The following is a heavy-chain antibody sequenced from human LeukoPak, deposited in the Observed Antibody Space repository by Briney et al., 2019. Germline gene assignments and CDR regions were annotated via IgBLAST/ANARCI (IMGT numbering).Heavy chain of an antibody. CDR1: GFTFSSYS. Sequence: GGSLRLSCAASGFTFSSYSMNWVRQAPGKGLEWVSSISSSSSYIYYADSVKGRFTISRDNAKNSLYLQMNSLRAEDTAVYYCARDGDILTGYKDYYYYGMDVWGQGTTVTVSS. CDR3: ARDGDILTGYKDYYYYGMDV. V-gene: IGHV3-21*01. CDR2: ISSSSSYI. J-gene: IGHJ6*02. D-gene: IGHD3-9*01.